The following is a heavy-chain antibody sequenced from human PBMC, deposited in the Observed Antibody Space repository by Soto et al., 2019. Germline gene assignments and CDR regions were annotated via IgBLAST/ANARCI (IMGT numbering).Heavy chain of an antibody. Sequence: GGSLRLSCAASGFTVSSSYMSWVREAPGKGLEWVSVIYSGGSTYYADSVRGRFTISRDNSKNTLYLQMKSLRAEDTAVYYCARDPPATRHGMDVWGQGTTVTVSS. CDR1: GFTVSSSY. J-gene: IGHJ6*02. CDR2: IYSGGST. V-gene: IGHV3-53*01. CDR3: ARDPPATRHGMDV.